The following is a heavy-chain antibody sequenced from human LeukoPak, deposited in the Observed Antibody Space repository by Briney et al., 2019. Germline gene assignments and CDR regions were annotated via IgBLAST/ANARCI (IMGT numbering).Heavy chain of an antibody. J-gene: IGHJ4*02. D-gene: IGHD4-23*01. CDR2: SNPKNGGT. V-gene: IGHV1-2*02. Sequence: ASVKVSCKASGYTFPGHHIHWVRQAAGQGLEWMGWSNPKNGGTNYAQKFQGRVTMTRDTSINTAFMELSRLNSDDTAVYFCARDGYGGNSFDYWGQGTLVTVSS. CDR1: GYTFPGHH. CDR3: ARDGYGGNSFDY.